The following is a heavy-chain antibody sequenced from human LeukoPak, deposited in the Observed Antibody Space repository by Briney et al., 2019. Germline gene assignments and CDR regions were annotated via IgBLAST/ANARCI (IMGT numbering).Heavy chain of an antibody. Sequence: SETLSLTCIVSGGSISSSIYYWAWVRQPPGKGLEWIGTDFYNGATQYSPSLRSRVTISIDTSTNQFSLKLTSVTAADTAVYYCARQWAAAGNLDYWGQGTLVTVSS. D-gene: IGHD6-13*01. V-gene: IGHV4-39*01. CDR1: GGSISSSIYY. CDR3: ARQWAAAGNLDY. CDR2: DFYNGAT. J-gene: IGHJ4*02.